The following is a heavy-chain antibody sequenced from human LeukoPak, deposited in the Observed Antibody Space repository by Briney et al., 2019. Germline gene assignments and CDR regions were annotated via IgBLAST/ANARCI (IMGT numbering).Heavy chain of an antibody. J-gene: IGHJ4*02. V-gene: IGHV3-30*18. CDR2: ISYDGNDE. Sequence: PGGSLRLSCAASGFTFSSYGMHWVRQGPGKGLEWVAAISYDGNDEYYADSAKGRFTISRDNSKNTLYLQMNSLRAEDTAVYYCAKDHLLQYCSGGNCYSDFDYWGQGTLVTVSS. CDR3: AKDHLLQYCSGGNCYSDFDY. D-gene: IGHD2-15*01. CDR1: GFTFSSYG.